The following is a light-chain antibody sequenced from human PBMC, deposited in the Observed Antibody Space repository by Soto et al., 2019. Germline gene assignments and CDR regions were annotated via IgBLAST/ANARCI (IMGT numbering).Light chain of an antibody. Sequence: DIQLTQSPSLLSASVGDRVTITCRASQDVNSYLAWYQKKPGQAPKLLIFAASSLQSGVPSRFSGSGSGAEFTLTISSLQPEDFATYYCQQLKSYPLTFGGGTKVDIK. J-gene: IGKJ4*01. CDR2: AAS. V-gene: IGKV1-9*01. CDR1: QDVNSY. CDR3: QQLKSYPLT.